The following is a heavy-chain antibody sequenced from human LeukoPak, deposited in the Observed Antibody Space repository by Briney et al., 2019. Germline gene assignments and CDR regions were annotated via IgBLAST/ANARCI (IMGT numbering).Heavy chain of an antibody. D-gene: IGHD2-2*01. Sequence: SETLSLTCAVYGESFSGYYWSWIRQPPGKGLEWIGEINHSGSTNYNPSLKSRVTISVDTSKNQFSLKLSSVTAADTAVYYCAGRSTVSSPLDYWGQGTLVTVSS. J-gene: IGHJ4*02. V-gene: IGHV4-34*01. CDR2: INHSGST. CDR1: GESFSGYY. CDR3: AGRSTVSSPLDY.